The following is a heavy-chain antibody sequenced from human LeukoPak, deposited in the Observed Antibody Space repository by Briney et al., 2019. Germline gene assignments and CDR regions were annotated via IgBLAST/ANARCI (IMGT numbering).Heavy chain of an antibody. CDR3: ARDLTSSSWYGGVGWFDP. V-gene: IGHV3-23*01. Sequence: PGGSLRLSCAASGFTFSSYAMSWVRQAPGKGLEWVPAISGSGGSTYYADSVKGRFTISRDNSKNTLYLQMNSLRAEDTAVYYCARDLTSSSWYGGVGWFDPWGQGTLVTVSS. J-gene: IGHJ5*02. CDR2: ISGSGGST. CDR1: GFTFSSYA. D-gene: IGHD6-13*01.